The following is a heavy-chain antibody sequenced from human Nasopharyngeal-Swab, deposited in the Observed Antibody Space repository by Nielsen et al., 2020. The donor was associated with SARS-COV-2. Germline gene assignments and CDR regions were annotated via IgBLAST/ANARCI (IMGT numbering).Heavy chain of an antibody. CDR3: ARDQSHDSGWYEMGCDY. D-gene: IGHD6-19*01. J-gene: IGHJ4*02. CDR2: IWFDGSNK. V-gene: IGHV3-33*01. Sequence: GESLKISCAASGFTFSSYDMHWVRQAPGKGLEWVAFIWFDGSNKYYADSVKGRFTISRDNSKNTLYLQMNSLRAEDTAVYYCARDQSHDSGWYEMGCDYWGQGTLVTVSS. CDR1: GFTFSSYD.